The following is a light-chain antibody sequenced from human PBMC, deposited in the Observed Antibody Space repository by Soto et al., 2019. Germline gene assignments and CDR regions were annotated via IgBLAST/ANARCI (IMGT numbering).Light chain of an antibody. J-gene: IGKJ1*01. CDR1: QSVYTY. Sequence: EIVLTQSPATLSLSPGERATLSCRASQSVYTYLAWYQQKPGQAPRLLIYDASKRATGIPARFSGSGSGTDFTLTISSLEPEDCAVYYCQQRTNWPPTWTVGQGTKVEIK. CDR2: DAS. V-gene: IGKV3-11*01. CDR3: QQRTNWPPTWT.